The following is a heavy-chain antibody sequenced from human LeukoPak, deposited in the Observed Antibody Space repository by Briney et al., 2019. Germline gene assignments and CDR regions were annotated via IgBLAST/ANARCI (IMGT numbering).Heavy chain of an antibody. D-gene: IGHD3-9*01. CDR1: GFTFSSYA. J-gene: IGHJ6*04. CDR3: AKVDGDFDWLLTDYYYGMDV. Sequence: PGGSLRPSCAASGFTFSSYAMSWVRQAPGKGLEWVSAISGSGGSTYYADSVKGRFTISRDNSKNTLYLQMNSLRAEDTAVYYCAKVDGDFDWLLTDYYYGMDVWGKGTTVTVSS. CDR2: ISGSGGST. V-gene: IGHV3-23*01.